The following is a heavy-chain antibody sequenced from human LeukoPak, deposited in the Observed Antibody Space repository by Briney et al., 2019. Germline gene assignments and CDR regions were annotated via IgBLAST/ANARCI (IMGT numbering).Heavy chain of an antibody. CDR3: ARDVGGSLDH. V-gene: IGHV3-7*01. D-gene: IGHD1-26*01. Sequence: PGGSLRLSCAPSGFTFSTYWMAWVRQAPGKGLEWVANIKEDESAKHQADSVKGRFTISRDNAQNLVYLQMSSLRGEDTAVYYCARDVGGSLDHWGRGTLVTVSS. CDR2: IKEDESAK. J-gene: IGHJ4*02. CDR1: GFTFSTYW.